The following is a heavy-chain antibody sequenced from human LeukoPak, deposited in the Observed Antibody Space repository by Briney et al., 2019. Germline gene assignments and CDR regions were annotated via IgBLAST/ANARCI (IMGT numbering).Heavy chain of an antibody. CDR3: ARAETRGYQLLPEWYSSGTNLGWFDP. V-gene: IGHV3-21*01. Sequence: GGSLRLSCAASGFTFSSYSMNWVRQAPGKGLEWVSSISSSSSYIYYADSVKGRFTISRDNAKNSLYLQMNSLRAQDTAVYYCARAETRGYQLLPEWYSSGTNLGWFDPWGQGTLVTVSS. CDR2: ISSSSSYI. J-gene: IGHJ5*02. CDR1: GFTFSSYS. D-gene: IGHD6-19*01.